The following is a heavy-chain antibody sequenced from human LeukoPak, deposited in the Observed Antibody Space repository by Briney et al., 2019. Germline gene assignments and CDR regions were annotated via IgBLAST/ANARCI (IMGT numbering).Heavy chain of an antibody. CDR3: ARGGVDYYGSGTYYLMYYFDY. V-gene: IGHV3-23*01. CDR1: GFTFSSYS. D-gene: IGHD3-10*01. Sequence: GGSLRLSCAASGFTFSSYSMNWVRQAPGKGLEWVSGISGSGDATYYADSVKGRFTISRDDPHNTLYLQMNSLRAEDTAVYFCARGGVDYYGSGTYYLMYYFDYWGQGALVTVSS. CDR2: ISGSGDAT. J-gene: IGHJ4*02.